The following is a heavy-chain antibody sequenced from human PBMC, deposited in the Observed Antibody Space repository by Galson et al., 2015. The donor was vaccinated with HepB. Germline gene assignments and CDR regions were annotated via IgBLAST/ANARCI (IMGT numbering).Heavy chain of an antibody. Sequence: SLRLSCAASGFTFSSYSMNWVRQAPGKGLEWVSYISSGSSTIYYADSVKGRFTISRDNAKNSLYLQMNSLRAEDTAVYYCARNSNWNQDYWGQGTLVTVSS. CDR1: GFTFSSYS. V-gene: IGHV3-48*01. D-gene: IGHD1-20*01. J-gene: IGHJ4*02. CDR3: ARNSNWNQDY. CDR2: ISSGSSTI.